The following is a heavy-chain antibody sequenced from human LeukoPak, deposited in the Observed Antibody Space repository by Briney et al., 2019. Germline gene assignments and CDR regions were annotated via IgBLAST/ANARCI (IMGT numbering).Heavy chain of an antibody. CDR2: IDPNSGDT. D-gene: IGHD3-16*01. Sequence: ASVKVSCKASGYTFTGYYMHWVRQAPGQGLEWMGWIDPNSGDTNYAQKFQGRVTMTRDTSISTAYMELGRLRSDDTAVYYCARGDIGSVDYWGQGTLVTVSS. CDR1: GYTFTGYY. J-gene: IGHJ4*02. CDR3: ARGDIGSVDY. V-gene: IGHV1-2*02.